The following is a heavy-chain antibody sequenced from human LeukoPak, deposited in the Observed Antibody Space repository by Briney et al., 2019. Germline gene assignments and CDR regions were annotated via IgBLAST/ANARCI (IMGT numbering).Heavy chain of an antibody. CDR3: AKGGVHYGDYYYYMDV. CDR2: ISGSGNSP. D-gene: IGHD4-17*01. V-gene: IGHV3-23*01. J-gene: IGHJ6*03. Sequence: PGGSLRLSCAASGFTFSTYGMSWVRQAPGKGLEWVSVISGSGNSPYYADSVQGRFTISRDNSKNTLNLQMNSLRAEDTAVYYCAKGGVHYGDYYYYMDVWGKGTTVTISS. CDR1: GFTFSTYG.